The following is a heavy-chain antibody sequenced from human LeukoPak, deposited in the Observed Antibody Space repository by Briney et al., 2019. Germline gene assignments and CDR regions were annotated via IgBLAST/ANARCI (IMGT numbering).Heavy chain of an antibody. Sequence: SETLSLTCIVSGVSISRTSYFWGWLRQPPGKGLEWIGSIYDRGSTYYHPSRKTRFTITVERAKSNFSQKLTCVTAAGTAMYYCARRFCTSTTCYVGFDPWGQGILVTVPS. J-gene: IGHJ5*02. CDR3: ARRFCTSTTCYVGFDP. V-gene: IGHV4-39*07. CDR1: GVSISRTSYF. D-gene: IGHD2-2*01. CDR2: IYDRGST.